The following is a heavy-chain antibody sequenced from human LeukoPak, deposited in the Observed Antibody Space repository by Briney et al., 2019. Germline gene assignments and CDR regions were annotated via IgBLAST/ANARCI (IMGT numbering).Heavy chain of an antibody. CDR3: AKVPYCTGGSCLYYFDC. Sequence: GASVKVSCKASGYTFTGYYMHWVRQAPGQGLEWMGRIHPNSGGTNYAQKFQGRVTMTRDTSISTAYMELSSLRSDDTALYYCAKVPYCTGGSCLYYFDCWGQGTLVTVSS. D-gene: IGHD2-15*01. J-gene: IGHJ4*02. CDR2: IHPNSGGT. CDR1: GYTFTGYY. V-gene: IGHV1-2*06.